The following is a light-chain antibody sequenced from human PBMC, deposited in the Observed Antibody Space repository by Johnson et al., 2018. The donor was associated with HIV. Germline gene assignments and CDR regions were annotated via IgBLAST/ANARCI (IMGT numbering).Light chain of an antibody. CDR1: SSNIGNNY. CDR3: GTWDGNLSLYV. Sequence: QSVLTQPPSVSAAPGQKVTISCSGSSSNIGNNYVSWYQQLPGTAPKLLIYENNKRPSGIPDRFSGSKSGTSATLDLNGLQTGDEAEYYCGTWDGNLSLYVCGTGTKLTVL. CDR2: ENN. V-gene: IGLV1-51*02. J-gene: IGLJ1*01.